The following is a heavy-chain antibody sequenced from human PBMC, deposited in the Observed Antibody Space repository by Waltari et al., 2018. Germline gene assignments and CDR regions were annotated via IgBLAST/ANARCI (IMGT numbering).Heavy chain of an antibody. D-gene: IGHD2-21*02. J-gene: IGHJ5*02. V-gene: IGHV4-59*01. CDR3: ARGGGGDWEWFDP. Sequence: QVQLQQSGPRLLRPWETLSLLCTDSGDSISGFYWSWVRQPPGKGLDWIGYIYYTGSTNFNPSLKSRVTMSVDTSKNQFSLKLSSVTAADTAFYYCARGGGGDWEWFDPWGQGTLVTVSS. CDR2: IYYTGST. CDR1: GDSISGFY.